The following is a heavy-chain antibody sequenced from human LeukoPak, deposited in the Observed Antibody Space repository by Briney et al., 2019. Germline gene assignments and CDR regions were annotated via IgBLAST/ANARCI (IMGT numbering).Heavy chain of an antibody. Sequence: SETLSLTCAVYGGSFSVYYWTWIRQPPRKGLEWIGEIYHSGSTNYNPSPKRRVTTSVDTSKKQFSLKLSTVTDADTAVYYCARQVYYYYYMDVWGKGTPVTISS. CDR2: IYHSGST. CDR3: ARQVYYYYYMDV. V-gene: IGHV4-34*01. J-gene: IGHJ6*03. CDR1: GGSFSVYY.